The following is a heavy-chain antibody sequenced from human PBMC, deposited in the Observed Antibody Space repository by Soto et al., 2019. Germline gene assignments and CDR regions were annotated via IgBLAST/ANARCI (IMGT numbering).Heavy chain of an antibody. CDR3: ARDPPAFHSAFDY. D-gene: IGHD4-4*01. CDR1: VDSVSNNGVA. J-gene: IGHJ4*02. V-gene: IGHV6-1*01. CDR2: TYYRSKWYY. Sequence: SQTLSLTCAISVDSVSNNGVAWNWIRQSPSRGLEWLGRTYYRSKWYYDYAVSVKSRMTINPDTSKNQFSLQLTSVTPEDTAVYFCARDPPAFHSAFDYWGQGTVVTVSS.